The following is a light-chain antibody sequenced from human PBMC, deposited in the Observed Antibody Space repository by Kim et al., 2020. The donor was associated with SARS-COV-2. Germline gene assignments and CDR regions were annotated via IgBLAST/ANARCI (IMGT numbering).Light chain of an antibody. V-gene: IGLV1-47*01. CDR2: RNN. Sequence: GQTVTISCSGSRSNIGSNYVYWYQQLPGTAPKLLFYRNNQRPSGVPDRFSGSKSGTSASLAISGLRSEDEADYYCAAWDDSLSGWVFGGGTQLTVL. CDR1: RSNIGSNY. J-gene: IGLJ3*02. CDR3: AAWDDSLSGWV.